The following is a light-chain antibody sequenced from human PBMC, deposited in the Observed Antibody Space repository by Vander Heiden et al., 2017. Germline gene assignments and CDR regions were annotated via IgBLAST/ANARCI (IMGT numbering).Light chain of an antibody. CDR3: CSFAGFSTSV. CDR1: SSDVGNYNL. Sequence: QSALTQPASVSGSPGQSITISCTGTSSDVGNYNLVSWYQQHPGKAPKLMIYEVVKRPSGVSDRFSGSKSGYTASLTISGLQAEDEADYYCCSFAGFSTSVFGGGTKLTVL. V-gene: IGLV2-23*02. J-gene: IGLJ3*02. CDR2: EVV.